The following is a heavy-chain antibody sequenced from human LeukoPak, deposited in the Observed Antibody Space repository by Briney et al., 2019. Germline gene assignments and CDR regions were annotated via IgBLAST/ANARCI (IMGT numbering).Heavy chain of an antibody. J-gene: IGHJ4*02. CDR3: ARGHYLGSGSYYNFDS. V-gene: IGHV4-39*07. CDR2: IYYSGST. Sequence: PSETLSLTCTVSGGSISSSSYYWGWIRQPPGKGLEWIGSIYYSGSTYYNPSLKSRVTISVDTSKSQFSLKLRSVTAADTAVYYCARGHYLGSGSYYNFDSWGQGTLVTVSS. D-gene: IGHD3-10*01. CDR1: GGSISSSSYY.